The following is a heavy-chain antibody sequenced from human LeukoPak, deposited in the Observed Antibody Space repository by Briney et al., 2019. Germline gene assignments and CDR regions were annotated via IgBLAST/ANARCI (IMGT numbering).Heavy chain of an antibody. CDR3: ARAGQGCCSSASCFLSLDY. D-gene: IGHD2-2*01. V-gene: IGHV4-4*07. J-gene: IGHJ4*02. Sequence: SETLSLTCTVSGGSISSYYWSWIRQPAGKGLEWIGRIYTSGSTNYNPSLKSRVTMSVDTSKNQFSLKLSSVTAADTAVYYCARAGQGCCSSASCFLSLDYWGQGTLVTVSS. CDR2: IYTSGST. CDR1: GGSISSYY.